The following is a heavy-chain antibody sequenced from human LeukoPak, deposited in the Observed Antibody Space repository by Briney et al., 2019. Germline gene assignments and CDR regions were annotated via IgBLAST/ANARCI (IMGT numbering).Heavy chain of an antibody. CDR2: IHYDRSNN. D-gene: IGHD2-15*01. CDR1: GFTFSSYA. CDR3: AREMRYCRGGSCYYRDAFDI. J-gene: IGHJ3*02. V-gene: IGHV3-30*02. Sequence: GGSLRLSCAASGFTFSSYAMHWGRQAPPKGREWVAFIHYDRSNNYYEDSVKGRFTVSRESSKNTLYLQMNSLRAEDTAVYYCAREMRYCRGGSCYYRDAFDIWGQGTMVTVSS.